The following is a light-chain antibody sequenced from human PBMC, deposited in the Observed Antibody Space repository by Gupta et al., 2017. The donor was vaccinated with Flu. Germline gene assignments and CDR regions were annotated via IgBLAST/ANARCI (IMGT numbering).Light chain of an antibody. V-gene: IGLV1-40*01. J-gene: IGLJ1*01. CDR3: HSYASSLSSA. CDR2: ACK. Sequence: RVTISCTGSSIDIGVGSDVPWDQPLPRTAAKLLIYACKNRPSGVSNRFSGSKSGNSASLAISGIQDEDAADHYCHSYASSLSSAFGTGTKV. CDR1: SIDIGVGSD.